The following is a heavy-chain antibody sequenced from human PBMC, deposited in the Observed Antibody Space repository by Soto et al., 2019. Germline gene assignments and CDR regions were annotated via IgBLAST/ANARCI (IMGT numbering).Heavy chain of an antibody. CDR1: GGSISSYY. D-gene: IGHD1-26*01. J-gene: IGHJ4*02. CDR3: ARRYGGNFDY. V-gene: IGHV4-59*01. Sequence: SETLSLTYTVSGGSISSYYWSWIRQPPGKGLECIGYIYYSGSTNYNPSLKSRVTISVDTSKNQFPLKLTSVTAADTAVYYCARRYGGNFDYWGQGTLVTVSS. CDR2: IYYSGST.